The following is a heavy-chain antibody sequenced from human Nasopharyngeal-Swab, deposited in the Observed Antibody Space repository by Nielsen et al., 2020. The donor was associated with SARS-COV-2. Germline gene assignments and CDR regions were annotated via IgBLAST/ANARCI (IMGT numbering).Heavy chain of an antibody. V-gene: IGHV4-39*01. D-gene: IGHD3-22*01. CDR2: IYYSGST. CDR1: GGSISSSSYY. CDR3: ARRNYYDSSGYTY. Sequence: SETLSLTCTVSGGSISSSSYYWGWIRQPPGKGLEWIVSIYYSGSTYYNPSLKSRVTISVDTSKNQFSLKLSSVTAADTAVYYCARRNYYDSSGYTYWGQGTLVTVSS. J-gene: IGHJ4*02.